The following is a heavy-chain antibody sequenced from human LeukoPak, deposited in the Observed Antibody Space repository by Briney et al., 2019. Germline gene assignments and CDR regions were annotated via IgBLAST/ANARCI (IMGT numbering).Heavy chain of an antibody. D-gene: IGHD1-14*01. V-gene: IGHV1-69*13. CDR3: ARTDVPDPYYGMDV. J-gene: IGHJ6*02. CDR1: GYTFTSYD. Sequence: LVASVKVSCKASGYTFTSYDISWVRQAPGQGLEWMGGIIPIFGTANYAQKFQGRVTITADESTSTAYMELSSLRSEDTAVYYCARTDVPDPYYGMDVWGQGTTVTVSS. CDR2: IIPIFGTA.